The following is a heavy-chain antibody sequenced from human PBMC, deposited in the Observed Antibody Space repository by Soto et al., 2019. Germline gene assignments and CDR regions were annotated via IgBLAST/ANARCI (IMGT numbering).Heavy chain of an antibody. CDR2: TNHSGST. V-gene: IGHV4-34*01. Sequence: SETLSLTCAVYGGSFSGYYWSWIRQPPGKGLEWIGETNHSGSTNYNPSLKSRVTISVDTSKNHFSLKLSSVTAADTAVYYCARGFHCSGYYSSYPLQRYLNSQYYYYGMDVWAQGPTVTVSS. CDR1: GGSFSGYY. D-gene: IGHD3-3*01. J-gene: IGHJ6*02. CDR3: ARGFHCSGYYSSYPLQRYLNSQYYYYGMDV.